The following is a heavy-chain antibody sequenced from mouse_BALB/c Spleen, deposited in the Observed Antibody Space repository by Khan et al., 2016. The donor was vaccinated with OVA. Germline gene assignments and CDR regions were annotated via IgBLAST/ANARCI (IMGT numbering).Heavy chain of an antibody. CDR3: ARGRAY. CDR2: ITYSGST. J-gene: IGHJ3*01. Sequence: EVQLQESGPGLVKPSQSLSLTCTVTGYSITSDYAWNWIRQFPGNKLEWMGYITYSGSTSYTPSLKSRFSITRDTSKNPFFLQLNSVTTEDTATYYCARGRAYWGQGTLVTVSA. D-gene: IGHD3-3*01. CDR1: GYSITSDYA. V-gene: IGHV3-2*02.